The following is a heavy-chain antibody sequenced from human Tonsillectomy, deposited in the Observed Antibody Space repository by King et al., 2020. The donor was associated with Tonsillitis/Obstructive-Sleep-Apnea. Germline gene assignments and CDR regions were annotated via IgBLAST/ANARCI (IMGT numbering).Heavy chain of an antibody. J-gene: IGHJ4*02. CDR3: AKDRYSSSSWGIDY. D-gene: IGHD6-6*01. Sequence: HVQLVESGGAVVQPGRSLRLSCAASGFTCSSYGMHWVRQAPGKGLEWVAFISYDGSDKYNADSVKGRFTISRDNSKNTLYLQMNSLRAEDTAVYYCAKDRYSSSSWGIDYWGQGTLVTVSS. V-gene: IGHV3-30*18. CDR1: GFTCSSYG. CDR2: ISYDGSDK.